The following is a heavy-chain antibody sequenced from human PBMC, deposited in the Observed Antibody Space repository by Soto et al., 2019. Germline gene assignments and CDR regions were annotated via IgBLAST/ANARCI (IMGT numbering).Heavy chain of an antibody. CDR2: VYYRGRS. Sequence: SETLSLTCTVSGGSVSNSSYYWVWIRQSPGKGLEWIGSVYYRGRSYSKSSVKSRVTISVDTSKNRFSLSLNSVTASDTAVYFCVSQRTTVPTQAYFDYWGPGALVTVSS. J-gene: IGHJ4*02. CDR3: VSQRTTVPTQAYFDY. D-gene: IGHD4-17*01. V-gene: IGHV4-39*01. CDR1: GGSVSNSSYY.